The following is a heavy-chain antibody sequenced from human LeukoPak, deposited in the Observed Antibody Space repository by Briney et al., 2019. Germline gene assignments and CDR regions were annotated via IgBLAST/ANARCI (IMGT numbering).Heavy chain of an antibody. V-gene: IGHV3-74*01. CDR1: GFTFSSYW. D-gene: IGHD3-10*01. CDR2: INSDGSST. CDR3: ARDYGWGSYPDY. J-gene: IGHJ4*02. Sequence: GGSLRLSCAASGFTFSSYWMHWVRQAPGKGLVWVSRINSDGSSTSYAASVKGRFTISRDNAKHTLYLQTNSRRAEDTAVYYCARDYGWGSYPDYWGQGTLVTVSS.